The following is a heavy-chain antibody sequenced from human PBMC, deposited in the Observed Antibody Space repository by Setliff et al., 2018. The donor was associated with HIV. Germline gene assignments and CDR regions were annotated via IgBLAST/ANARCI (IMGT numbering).Heavy chain of an antibody. CDR3: ARSGFGYYYYYMDV. Sequence: SETLSLTCTVSGGAITSYYWSWVRQPPGTGLEWIGYIHYSGTTNYNPSLKSRVNISVDTSKNQFSLRLSSVTAADTAVYYCARSGFGYYYYYMDVWGKGTTVTVSS. J-gene: IGHJ6*03. CDR1: GGAITSYY. V-gene: IGHV4-59*08. CDR2: IHYSGTT. D-gene: IGHD3-10*01.